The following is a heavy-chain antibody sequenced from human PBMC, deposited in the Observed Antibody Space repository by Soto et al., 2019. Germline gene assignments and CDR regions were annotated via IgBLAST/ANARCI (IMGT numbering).Heavy chain of an antibody. J-gene: IGHJ6*02. Sequence: QVQLQESGPGLVKPSQTLSLTCTVSGGSISSGGYYWSWIRQHPGKGLEWIGYIYYSGSTYYNPSLKSRVTISVDTSKNQFSLKLSSVTAADTAVYYCARDQGLDWNYGNTNYGMDVWGQGTTVTVSS. V-gene: IGHV4-31*03. CDR2: IYYSGST. CDR3: ARDQGLDWNYGNTNYGMDV. D-gene: IGHD1-7*01. CDR1: GGSISSGGYY.